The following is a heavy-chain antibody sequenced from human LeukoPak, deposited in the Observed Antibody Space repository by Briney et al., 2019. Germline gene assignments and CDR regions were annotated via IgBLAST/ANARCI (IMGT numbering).Heavy chain of an antibody. CDR1: GFTFSSYA. CDR2: ISSNGGST. Sequence: GGSLRLSGSASGFTFSSYAMHWVRQAPAKGLEYVSAISSNGGSTYYADSVKGRFTISRDNSKNTLYLQMSSLRAEDTAVYYCVKDGAAAGTLFLFGYWGQGTLVTVSS. V-gene: IGHV3-64D*09. CDR3: VKDGAAAGTLFLFGY. D-gene: IGHD6-13*01. J-gene: IGHJ4*02.